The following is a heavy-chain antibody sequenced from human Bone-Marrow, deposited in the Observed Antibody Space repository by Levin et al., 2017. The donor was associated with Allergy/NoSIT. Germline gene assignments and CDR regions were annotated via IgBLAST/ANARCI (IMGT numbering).Heavy chain of an antibody. Sequence: SETLSLTCAVYGGSFSGYYWSWIRQPPGKGLEWIGEINHSGSTNYNPSLKSRVTISVDTSKNQFSLKLSSVTAADTAVYYCARGLLGVTAINNWFDPWGQGTLVTVSS. CDR1: GGSFSGYY. J-gene: IGHJ5*02. D-gene: IGHD2-21*02. CDR2: INHSGST. CDR3: ARGLLGVTAINNWFDP. V-gene: IGHV4-34*01.